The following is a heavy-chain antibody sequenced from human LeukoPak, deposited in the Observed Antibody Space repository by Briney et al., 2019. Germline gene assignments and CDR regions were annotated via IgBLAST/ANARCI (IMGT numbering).Heavy chain of an antibody. Sequence: ASVKVSCNASGYTFTSYGISWVRQAPGQGLEWMGWISAYNGNTNYAQKLQGRVTMTTDTSTSTAYMELRSLRSDDTAVYYCAREGSSWYASYYYYMDVWGKGTTVTVSS. D-gene: IGHD6-13*01. V-gene: IGHV1-18*01. CDR3: AREGSSWYASYYYYMDV. CDR2: ISAYNGNT. J-gene: IGHJ6*03. CDR1: GYTFTSYG.